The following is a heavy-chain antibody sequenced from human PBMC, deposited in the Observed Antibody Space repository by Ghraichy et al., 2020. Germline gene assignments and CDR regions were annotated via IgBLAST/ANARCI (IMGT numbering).Heavy chain of an antibody. CDR2: IYYIGNT. CDR3: ASLHMTKGTFDI. CDR1: GGSINIGGFY. Sequence: SETLSLTCTVSGGSINIGGFYWSWIRQHPGKGLEWIGFIYYIGNTYYNPSLTSRVTISLDTSKNQFSLKLSSVTAADTAVYYCASLHMTKGTFDIWGQGTMATVSS. D-gene: IGHD4-11*01. J-gene: IGHJ3*02. V-gene: IGHV4-31*03.